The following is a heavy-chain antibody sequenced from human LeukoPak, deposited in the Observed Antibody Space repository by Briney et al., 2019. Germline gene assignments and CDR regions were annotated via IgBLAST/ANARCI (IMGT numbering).Heavy chain of an antibody. CDR2: ISWNSGSI. D-gene: IGHD5-24*01. CDR3: AKDATDGYNFLPDY. Sequence: GGSLRLSCAASGFTFDDYAMHWVRQAPGKGLEWVSGISWNSGSIGYADSVKGRFTISRDNAKHSLYLQMNSLRAEDTALYYCAKDATDGYNFLPDYWGQGTLVTVSS. CDR1: GFTFDDYA. J-gene: IGHJ4*02. V-gene: IGHV3-9*01.